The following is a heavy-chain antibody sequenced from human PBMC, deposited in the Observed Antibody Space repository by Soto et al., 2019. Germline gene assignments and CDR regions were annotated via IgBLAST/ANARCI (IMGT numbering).Heavy chain of an antibody. Sequence: EVQLVESGGDLVQPGGSLRLSCAASGFTFSNHWIHWVRQAPGKGLVWVSRMNSDGSTTTYADSVKGRFTISRDNAKNSLYLQMTSLRAEDTAVYYCASAVANTRNGLDNWGQGTMVTVSS. CDR3: ASAVANTRNGLDN. J-gene: IGHJ3*02. D-gene: IGHD5-12*01. CDR2: MNSDGSTT. V-gene: IGHV3-74*01. CDR1: GFTFSNHW.